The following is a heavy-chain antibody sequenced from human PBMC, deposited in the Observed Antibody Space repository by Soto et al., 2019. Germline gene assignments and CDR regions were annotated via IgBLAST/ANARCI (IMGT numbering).Heavy chain of an antibody. J-gene: IGHJ6*02. D-gene: IGHD6-13*01. CDR3: AKIDGEGQLVTYYYYYAMDV. CDR1: GFTFSNYA. Sequence: EVQLLESGGGLVQPGGTLRLSCSASGFTFSNYAMRWVSQAPGKGLEWVSGISGSGDSTYYADSVKGRVTISRDNDKSALYLQLNGLRAEDTAVYYCAKIDGEGQLVTYYYYYAMDVWGQGTTVTVSS. CDR2: ISGSGDST. V-gene: IGHV3-23*01.